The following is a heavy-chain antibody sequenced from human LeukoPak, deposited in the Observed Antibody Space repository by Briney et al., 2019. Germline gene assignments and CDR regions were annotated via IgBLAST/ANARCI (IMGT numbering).Heavy chain of an antibody. D-gene: IGHD3-10*01. CDR3: ARAYGWRRDYFDY. J-gene: IGHJ4*02. CDR1: GGTFSSYA. Sequence: SVKVSCKASGGTFSSYAISWVRQAPGQGLEWMGGIIPIFGTANYAQKFQGRVTITADESTSTAYMGLSSLRSEDTAVYYCARAYGWRRDYFDYWGQGTLVTVSS. V-gene: IGHV1-69*13. CDR2: IIPIFGTA.